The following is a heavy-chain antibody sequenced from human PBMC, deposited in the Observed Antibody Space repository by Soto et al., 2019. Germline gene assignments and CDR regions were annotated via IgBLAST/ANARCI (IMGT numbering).Heavy chain of an antibody. Sequence: QVQLVQSGPELKKPGASVKVSCKSSGYSFSNYNFCWVRQAPGQGLEWLGWISGYNGNTKYAQKLQGRVTLTTDSCTSTAYMELRSLRSDDTAIYYCARDKVWGGFDIWGQGTMVTVSS. D-gene: IGHD1-26*01. V-gene: IGHV1-18*01. CDR1: GYSFSNYN. CDR3: ARDKVWGGFDI. CDR2: ISGYNGNT. J-gene: IGHJ3*02.